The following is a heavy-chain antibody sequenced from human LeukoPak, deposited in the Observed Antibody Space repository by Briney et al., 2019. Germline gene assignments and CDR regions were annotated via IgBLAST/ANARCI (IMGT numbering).Heavy chain of an antibody. J-gene: IGHJ3*02. D-gene: IGHD3-3*01. CDR2: IRYDGSNK. CDR3: AKDPHDFWSGYYPDAFDI. Sequence: GGSLRLSCAASGFTFSDHYMDWVHQAPGKGLEWVAFIRYDGSNKYYADSVKGRFTISRDNSKNTLYLQMNSLRAEDTAVYYCAKDPHDFWSGYYPDAFDIWGQGTMVTVSS. V-gene: IGHV3-30*02. CDR1: GFTFSDHY.